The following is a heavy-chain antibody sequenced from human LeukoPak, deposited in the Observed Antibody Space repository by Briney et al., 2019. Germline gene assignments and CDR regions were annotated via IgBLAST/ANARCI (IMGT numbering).Heavy chain of an antibody. CDR2: INPNSGGT. Sequence: ASVKVSCKASGYTFTGYYMYWVRQAPGQGLEWMGRINPNSGGTNYAQKFQGRVTMTRNTSITTAYMELRRLRSDDTAVYYCARDALRSDGYWGQGTLVTVSS. J-gene: IGHJ4*02. D-gene: IGHD5-24*01. V-gene: IGHV1-2*06. CDR3: ARDALRSDGY. CDR1: GYTFTGYY.